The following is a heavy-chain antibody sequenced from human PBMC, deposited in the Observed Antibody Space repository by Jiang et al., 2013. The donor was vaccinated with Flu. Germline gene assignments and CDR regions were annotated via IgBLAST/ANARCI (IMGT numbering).Heavy chain of an antibody. D-gene: IGHD6-6*01. CDR3: ARGTSSSSRALFGY. V-gene: IGHV1-46*01. J-gene: IGHJ4*02. Sequence: QKFQGRVTMTRDTSTSTVYMERSSLRSEDTAVYYCARGTSSSSRALFGYWGQGTLVTVSS.